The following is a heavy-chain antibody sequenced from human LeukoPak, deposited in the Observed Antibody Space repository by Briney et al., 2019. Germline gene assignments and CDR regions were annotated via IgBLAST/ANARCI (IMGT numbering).Heavy chain of an antibody. J-gene: IGHJ3*02. D-gene: IGHD3-22*01. CDR1: RFTLYVLN. CDR3: ARGGMIVVVKDAFDI. CDR2: IISRAGNI. V-gene: IGHV3-11*01. Sequence: GGSLTLSCAASRFTLYVLNMSGLPPAQGRGGVGVSYIISRAGNIYHAHPVRGRFTLSRDNAKNSLYLQMNRLRAEDTAVYYCARGGMIVVVKDAFDIWGQGTMVTVSS.